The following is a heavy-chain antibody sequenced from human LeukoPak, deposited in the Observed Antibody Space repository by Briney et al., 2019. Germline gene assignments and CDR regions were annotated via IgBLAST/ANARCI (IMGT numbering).Heavy chain of an antibody. V-gene: IGHV3-48*03. CDR2: ISSSGSTI. CDR1: GFTFSSYE. J-gene: IGHJ6*03. CDR3: ARGQGDFWSGYYYYYYMDV. D-gene: IGHD3-3*01. Sequence: GGSLRLSCAASGFTFSSYEMNWVRQAPGKGLEWVSYISSSGSTIYYADSVKGRFTISRDNAKNSLYLQMNSLRAEDTALYYCARGQGDFWSGYYYYYYMDVWGKGTTVTVSS.